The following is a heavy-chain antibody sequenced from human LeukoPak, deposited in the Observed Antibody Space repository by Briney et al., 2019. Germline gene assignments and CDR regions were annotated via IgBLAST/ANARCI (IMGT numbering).Heavy chain of an antibody. V-gene: IGHV3-11*01. D-gene: IGHD5-18*01. CDR2: ISSSGSTI. Sequence: GGSLRLSCAASGFTFSDYYMSWTRQAPGKGLEWVSYISSSGSTIYYADSVKGRFTISRDNAKNSLYLQMNSLRTEDTAVYYCARERGYSYTDAFDIWGQGTMVTVSS. CDR3: ARERGYSYTDAFDI. J-gene: IGHJ3*02. CDR1: GFTFSDYY.